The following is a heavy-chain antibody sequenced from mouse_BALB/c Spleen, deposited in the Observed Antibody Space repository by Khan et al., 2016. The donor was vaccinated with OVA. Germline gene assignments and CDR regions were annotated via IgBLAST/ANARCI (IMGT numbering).Heavy chain of an antibody. CDR1: GYTFTSYW. CDR3: ARDRIDY. V-gene: IGHV1-7*01. Sequence: QVQLKQSGAELAKPGASVKMSCKASGYTFTSYWMHWIKQRPGQGLEWIGYINPTSGYTDYNQKFKDKATLTADKSSSTAYMQLNSLTSDDSAVYYGARDRIDYWGQGTMLTVSA. CDR2: INPTSGYT. J-gene: IGHJ2*01.